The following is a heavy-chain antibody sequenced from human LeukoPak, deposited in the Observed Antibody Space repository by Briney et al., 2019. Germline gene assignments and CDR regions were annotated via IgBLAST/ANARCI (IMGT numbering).Heavy chain of an antibody. CDR3: AKTTTGYSSGRYPGWPVDY. Sequence: GGSLRLSCAASGFTFSSYAVSWVRQAPGKGLEWVSAISGSGGGTYYADSVKGRFTISRDNSKNRVYLQMNSLSTEDTAVYYCAKTTTGYSSGRYPGWPVDYWGQGTLVTVSS. CDR2: ISGSGGGT. J-gene: IGHJ4*02. D-gene: IGHD6-19*01. CDR1: GFTFSSYA. V-gene: IGHV3-23*01.